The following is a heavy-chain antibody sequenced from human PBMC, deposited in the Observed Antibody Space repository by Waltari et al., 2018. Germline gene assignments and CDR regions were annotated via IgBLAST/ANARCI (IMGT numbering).Heavy chain of an antibody. J-gene: IGHJ4*02. CDR2: IYYSGST. CDR3: ARERIAAAGTGYYFDY. D-gene: IGHD6-13*01. Sequence: QVQLQESGPGLVKPSQTLSLTCTVSGGSISSGGYYWSWIRQHPGKGLEWIGYIYYSGSTYYNPSLKSRVTISVDTSKNQFSLKLSSVTAADTAVYYCARERIAAAGTGYYFDYWGQGTLVTVSS. V-gene: IGHV4-31*03. CDR1: GGSISSGGYY.